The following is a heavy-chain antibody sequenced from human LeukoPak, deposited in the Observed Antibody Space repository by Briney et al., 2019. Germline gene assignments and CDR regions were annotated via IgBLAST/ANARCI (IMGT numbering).Heavy chain of an antibody. D-gene: IGHD3-10*01. CDR2: IWYDGSNK. CDR3: AKAGPMVRGVIIPPLGY. V-gene: IGHV3-30*02. Sequence: GGSLRLSCAASGFTFSSYGMHWVRQAPGKGLEWVAFIWYDGSNKYYADSVKGRFTISRDNSKNTLYLQMNSLRAEDTAVYYCAKAGPMVRGVIIPPLGYWGQGTLVTVSS. CDR1: GFTFSSYG. J-gene: IGHJ4*02.